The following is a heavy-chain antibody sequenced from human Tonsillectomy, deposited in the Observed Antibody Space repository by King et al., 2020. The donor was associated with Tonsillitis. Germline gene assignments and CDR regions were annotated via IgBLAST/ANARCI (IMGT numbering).Heavy chain of an antibody. CDR2: IIPILGIA. J-gene: IGHJ3*02. CDR3: ARVLWEQSTNYAFDI. D-gene: IGHD1-26*01. V-gene: IGHV1-69*04. CDR1: GGTFSSYA. Sequence: QLVQSGAEVKKPGSSVKVSCKASGGTFSSYAISWVRQAPGQGLEWMGRIIPILGIANYAQKFQGRVTITADKSTSTAYMELSSLRSEDTAVYYCARVLWEQSTNYAFDIWGQGTMVTVSS.